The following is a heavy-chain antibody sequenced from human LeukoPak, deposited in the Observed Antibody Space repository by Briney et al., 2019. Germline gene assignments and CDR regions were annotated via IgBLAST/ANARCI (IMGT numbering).Heavy chain of an antibody. V-gene: IGHV3-30-3*01. CDR3: ARDLRITMIVVVITRTGGFDY. CDR2: ISYDGSNK. D-gene: IGHD3-22*01. J-gene: IGHJ4*02. CDR1: GFTFSSYA. Sequence: GGSLRLSCAASGFTFSSYAMHWVRQAPGKGLEWVAVISYDGSNKYYADSVKGRFTISRDNSKNTLYLQMNSLRAEDTAVYHCARDLRITMIVVVITRTGGFDYWGQGTLVTVSS.